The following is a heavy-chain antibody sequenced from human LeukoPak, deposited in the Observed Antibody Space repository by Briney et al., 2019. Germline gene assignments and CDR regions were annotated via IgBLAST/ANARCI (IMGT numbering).Heavy chain of an antibody. Sequence: QTGGSLRLSCAASGFTFSSYAMSWVRQAPGKGLEWVSAISGSGGSTYYADSVKGRFTISRDNSKNTLYLQMNSLRAEDTAVYYCARDKYSGSPPSDYWGQGTLVTVSS. CDR1: GFTFSSYA. V-gene: IGHV3-23*01. CDR3: ARDKYSGSPPSDY. J-gene: IGHJ4*02. CDR2: ISGSGGST. D-gene: IGHD6-13*01.